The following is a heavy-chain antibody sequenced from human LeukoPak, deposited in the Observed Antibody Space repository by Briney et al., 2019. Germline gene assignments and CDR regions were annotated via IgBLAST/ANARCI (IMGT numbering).Heavy chain of an antibody. CDR3: ARGRDGYNSVSPDFDY. D-gene: IGHD5-24*01. CDR2: ISSSRSTI. J-gene: IGHJ4*02. V-gene: IGHV3-48*03. CDR1: GFTFSSNE. Sequence: PGGCLRLSCAASGFTFSSNEMNRVRQAPGKGLGWDTSISSSRSTIYYADSVKGRSTISRDNAKNSLYLQMNSLRGEDTAVCYCARGRDGYNSVSPDFDYWGQGTLVTVSS.